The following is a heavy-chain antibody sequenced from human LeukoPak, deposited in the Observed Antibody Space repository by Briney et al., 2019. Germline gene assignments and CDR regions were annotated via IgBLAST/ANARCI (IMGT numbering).Heavy chain of an antibody. D-gene: IGHD5-24*01. CDR3: AKEPTPDGYNWGYYFDY. V-gene: IGHV3-30*18. CDR2: ISYDGSNK. J-gene: IGHJ4*02. CDR1: GFTFSSYG. Sequence: GRSLRLSCAASGFTFSSYGMHWVRQAPGKGLEWAAVISYDGSNKYYADSVKGRFTISRDNSKNTLYLQMNSLRAEDTAVYYCAKEPTPDGYNWGYYFDYWGQGTLVTVSS.